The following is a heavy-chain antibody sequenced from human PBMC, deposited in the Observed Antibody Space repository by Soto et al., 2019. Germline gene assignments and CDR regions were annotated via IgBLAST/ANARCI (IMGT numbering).Heavy chain of an antibody. CDR3: ARVMAAMQDWLDP. D-gene: IGHD2-2*01. Sequence: SETLSLTCSVSGGSISSIDYFWSWIRQPPGKGLEWIGFIYHTGTTYYNPSLRSRVTISIDTSKSQFSMKLNSVTAADTAVYYCARVMAAMQDWLDPWGQGTLVTVSS. CDR2: IYHTGTT. J-gene: IGHJ5*02. CDR1: GGSISSIDYF. V-gene: IGHV4-30-4*01.